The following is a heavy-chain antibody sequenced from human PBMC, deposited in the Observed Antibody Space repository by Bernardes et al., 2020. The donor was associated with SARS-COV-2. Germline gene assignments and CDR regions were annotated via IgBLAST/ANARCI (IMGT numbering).Heavy chain of an antibody. CDR1: GASIGRGYYW. V-gene: IGHV3-74*01. CDR2: INGDGTST. CDR3: ARGAYSLNKSGPRSVFDI. D-gene: IGHD1-26*01. Sequence: ETLSLTCSVSGASIGRGYYWMHWIRQAPGKGLVWVSRINGDGTSTSYADSVKGRFTISRDNAKNTLNLQMNSLSAEDTAVYYCARGAYSLNKSGPRSVFDIWGQATMVTVSS. J-gene: IGHJ3*02.